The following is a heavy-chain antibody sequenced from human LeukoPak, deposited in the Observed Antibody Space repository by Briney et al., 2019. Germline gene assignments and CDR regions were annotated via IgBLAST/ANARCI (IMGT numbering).Heavy chain of an antibody. V-gene: IGHV4-4*02. CDR1: GGSISSSNW. J-gene: IGHJ4*02. D-gene: IGHD3-22*01. Sequence: PSETLSLTCAVSGGSISSSNWWSWVRQPPGKGLEWIGEIYHSGSTNYNPSLKSRVTISVDKSKNQFSLKLSSMTAADTAVYYCASSSGYDRYFNYWGQGTLVTVSS. CDR3: ASSSGYDRYFNY. CDR2: IYHSGST.